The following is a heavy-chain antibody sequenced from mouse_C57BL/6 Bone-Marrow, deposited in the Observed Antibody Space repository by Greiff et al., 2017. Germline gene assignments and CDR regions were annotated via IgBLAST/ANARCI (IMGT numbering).Heavy chain of an antibody. D-gene: IGHD1-1*01. CDR2: INPGSGGT. CDR3: ARRGYGSDY. V-gene: IGHV1-54*01. CDR1: GYAFTNYL. Sequence: VQLQQSGAELVRPGTSVKVSCKASGYAFTNYLIEWVKQRPGQGLEWIGVINPGSGGTNYNEKFKGKATLTADKSSSTAYMQLSSLTSEDSAVYFCARRGYGSDYWGQGTTLTVSS. J-gene: IGHJ2*01.